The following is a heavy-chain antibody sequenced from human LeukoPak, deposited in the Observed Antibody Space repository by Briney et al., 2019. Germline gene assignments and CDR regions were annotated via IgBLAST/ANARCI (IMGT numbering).Heavy chain of an antibody. CDR3: ARDASPFDY. CDR1: GYRFTGYY. J-gene: IGHJ4*02. CDR2: INPNSGGT. Sequence: GASVKVSCKASGYRFTGYYIHWVRQAPGQGLEWMGWINPNSGGTNYEEKFQGRVTMTRDTSISTAYMELSRLRSDDTAVYYCARDASPFDYWGQGTLVTVSS. V-gene: IGHV1-2*02.